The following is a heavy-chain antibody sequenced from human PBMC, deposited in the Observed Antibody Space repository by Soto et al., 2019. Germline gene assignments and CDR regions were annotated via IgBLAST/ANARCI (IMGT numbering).Heavy chain of an antibody. J-gene: IGHJ4*02. CDR3: AKDGENSGYSLDY. V-gene: IGHV3-30*18. Sequence: GGSLRLSCAASGFTFSSYGMHWVRQAPGKGLEWVAVISYDGSNKYYADSVKGRFTISRDNSKNTLYLQMNSLRAEDTAVYYCAKDGENSGYSLDYWGQGTLVTVSS. D-gene: IGHD5-12*01. CDR2: ISYDGSNK. CDR1: GFTFSSYG.